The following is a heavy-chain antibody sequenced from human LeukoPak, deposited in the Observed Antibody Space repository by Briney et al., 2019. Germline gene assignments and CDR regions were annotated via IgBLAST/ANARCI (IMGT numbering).Heavy chain of an antibody. Sequence: PGGSLRLSCAASGFTFSSYGMHWVRQAPGKGLEWVAVISYYGSNKYYADSVKGRFTISRDNSKNTLYLQMNSLRAEDTAVYYCAKGGDGYNWYLGYWGQGTLVTVSS. V-gene: IGHV3-30*18. D-gene: IGHD5-24*01. J-gene: IGHJ4*02. CDR2: ISYYGSNK. CDR3: AKGGDGYNWYLGY. CDR1: GFTFSSYG.